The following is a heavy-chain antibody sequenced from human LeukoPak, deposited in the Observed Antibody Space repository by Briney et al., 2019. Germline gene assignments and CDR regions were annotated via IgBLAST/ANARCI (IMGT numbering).Heavy chain of an antibody. V-gene: IGHV3-9*01. Sequence: PGGSLRLSCAASGFTFDDYAMHWVRQAPGKGLEWVSGISWNSGSIGYADSVKGRFTISRDNAKNSLYLQMNSLRAEDTALYYCAKELENYYDSSGYFSCSAFDIWGQGTMVTVSS. CDR1: GFTFDDYA. D-gene: IGHD3-22*01. CDR3: AKELENYYDSSGYFSCSAFDI. J-gene: IGHJ3*02. CDR2: ISWNSGSI.